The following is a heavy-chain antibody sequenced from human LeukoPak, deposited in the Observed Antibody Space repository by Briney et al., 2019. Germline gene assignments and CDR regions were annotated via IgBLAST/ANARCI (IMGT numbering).Heavy chain of an antibody. CDR1: GFTFSSYA. J-gene: IGHJ3*02. CDR3: AKTVAAEEDAFDI. D-gene: IGHD6-13*01. Sequence: GGSLRLSCAASGFTFSSYAMSWVRQAPGKGLEWVSAISGSGGSTYYADSVKGRFTISRDNSKNTLYLQMNSLRAEDTAVYCCAKTVAAEEDAFDIWGQGTMVTVSS. CDR2: ISGSGGST. V-gene: IGHV3-23*01.